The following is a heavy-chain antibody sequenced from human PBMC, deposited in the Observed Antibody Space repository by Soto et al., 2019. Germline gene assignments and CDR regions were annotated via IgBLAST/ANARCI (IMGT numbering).Heavy chain of an antibody. CDR3: GRRALSHALVDC. D-gene: IGHD3-16*01. J-gene: IGHJ4*02. CDR1: GFTFGDYD. V-gene: IGHV3-66*01. CDR2: IFPDGST. Sequence: PGGSLRLSCTTSGFTFGDYDVSWFRQAPGKGLEWVSVIFPDGSTYYTDSVKGRFTISRDISKATIYLQMNSRRADDTVVFFCGRRALSHALVDCWGRGTLVTVSS.